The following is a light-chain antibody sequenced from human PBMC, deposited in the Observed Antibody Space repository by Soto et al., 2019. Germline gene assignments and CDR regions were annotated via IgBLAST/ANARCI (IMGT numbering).Light chain of an antibody. CDR1: SSNIGAGYD. CDR2: GNS. V-gene: IGLV1-40*01. CDR3: QSYDSSLSGSHVV. Sequence: QSVLTQPPSVSGAPGQRVTISCTGSSSNIGAGYDVHWYQQIPGTAPKLLIYGNSNRPSGVPDRFSGSKSGTSASLAITGLQAEDEADYYCQSYDSSLSGSHVVFGGGTKLTVL. J-gene: IGLJ2*01.